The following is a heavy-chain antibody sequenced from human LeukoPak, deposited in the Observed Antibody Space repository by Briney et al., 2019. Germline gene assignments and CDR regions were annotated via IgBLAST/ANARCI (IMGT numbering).Heavy chain of an antibody. CDR2: IGTIGDT. Sequence: GGSLRLSCAASGFTFSTYDMHGVRQVAGKGLEWVSSIGTIGDTFYPGSVKGRFTISRENARNSLYLQMNSLRAGDTAVYYCARAPVIGTVPVPGFLDVWGKGTTVTVSS. CDR1: GFTFSTYD. CDR3: ARAPVIGTVPVPGFLDV. V-gene: IGHV3-13*01. J-gene: IGHJ6*04. D-gene: IGHD6-19*01.